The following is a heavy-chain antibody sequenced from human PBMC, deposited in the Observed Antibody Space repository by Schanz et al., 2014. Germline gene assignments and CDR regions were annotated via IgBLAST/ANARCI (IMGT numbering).Heavy chain of an antibody. CDR1: GYTFSNDD. V-gene: IGHV1-8*01. CDR2: MNPNSGNT. Sequence: QVQLVQSGAELRKPGTSVKVSCKTSGYTFSNDDINWVRQATGQGLEWMGWMNPNSGNTGYAQKFQGRVTMTRNTSISTAYMELSSLRSEETAVYYCATMWGYCTATACQILEVLDVWGQGTMVTVSS. CDR3: ATMWGYCTATACQILEVLDV. D-gene: IGHD2-8*02. J-gene: IGHJ3*01.